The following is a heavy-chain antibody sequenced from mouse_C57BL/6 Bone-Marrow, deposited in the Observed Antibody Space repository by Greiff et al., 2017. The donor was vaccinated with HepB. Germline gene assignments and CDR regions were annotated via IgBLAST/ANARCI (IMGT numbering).Heavy chain of an antibody. CDR1: GFTFSSYG. J-gene: IGHJ1*03. CDR2: ISSGGSYT. CDR3: ARQGLYYGSSYWYFDV. Sequence: DVMLVESGGDLVKPGGSLKLSCAASGFTFSSYGMSWVRQTPDKRLEWVATISSGGSYTYYPDSVKGRFTISRDNAKNTLYLQMSSLKSEDTAMYYCARQGLYYGSSYWYFDVWGTGTTVTVSS. V-gene: IGHV5-6*02. D-gene: IGHD1-1*01.